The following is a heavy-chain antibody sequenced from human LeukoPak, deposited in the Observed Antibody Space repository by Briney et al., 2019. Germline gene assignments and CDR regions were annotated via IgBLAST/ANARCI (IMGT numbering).Heavy chain of an antibody. CDR1: GGAFSSYA. V-gene: IGHV1-69*05. CDR3: ARSSYYYDSSGYFDY. D-gene: IGHD3-22*01. J-gene: IGHJ4*02. CDR2: IIPIFGTA. Sequence: SVKVSCKASGGAFSSYAISWVRQAPGQGLEWMGRIIPIFGTANYAQKFQGRVTITTDESTSTAYMELSSLRSEDTAVYYCARSSYYYDSSGYFDYWGQGTLVTVSS.